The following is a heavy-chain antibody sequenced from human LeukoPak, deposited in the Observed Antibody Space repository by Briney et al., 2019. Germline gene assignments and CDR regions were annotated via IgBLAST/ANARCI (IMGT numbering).Heavy chain of an antibody. J-gene: IGHJ4*02. Sequence: GASVKVSFKASGGTFSSYATSWVRQAPGQGLEWMGRIIPIFGTANYAQKFPGRVTITTDESTSTAYMELSSLRSEDTAVYYCARADFSNYVGYFDYWGQGTLVTVSS. D-gene: IGHD4-11*01. CDR1: GGTFSSYA. CDR2: IIPIFGTA. V-gene: IGHV1-69*05. CDR3: ARADFSNYVGYFDY.